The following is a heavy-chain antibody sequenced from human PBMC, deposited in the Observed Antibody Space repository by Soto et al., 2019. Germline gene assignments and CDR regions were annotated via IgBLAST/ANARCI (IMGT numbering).Heavy chain of an antibody. V-gene: IGHV4-39*01. D-gene: IGHD3-10*01. CDR2: IYYSGST. Sequence: SETLSLTCTVSGGSISSSSYYWGWIRQPPGKGLEWIGSIYYSGSTYYNPSLKSRVTISVDTSKNQFSLKLSSVTAADTAVYYCARGLNYYGSGTYNYYYGMDVWGQGTTVTVSS. CDR1: GGSISSSSYY. CDR3: ARGLNYYGSGTYNYYYGMDV. J-gene: IGHJ6*02.